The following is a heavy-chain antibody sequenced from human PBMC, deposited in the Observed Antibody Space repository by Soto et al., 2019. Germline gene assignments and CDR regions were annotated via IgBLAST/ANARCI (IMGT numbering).Heavy chain of an antibody. CDR1: GGSVSDKTYY. J-gene: IGHJ4*02. D-gene: IGHD3-22*01. CDR2: IYYSGTT. V-gene: IGHV4-61*01. Sequence: PSETLSLTCSVSGGSVSDKTYYWSWIRQSPGKGLEWIGYIYYSGTTNYNPSLKSRVTISVDTSKNQFSLRLDSVTAADTAVYYCARYGMVSTYYYDSSGYYYFDYWGQGTLVTVSS. CDR3: ARYGMVSTYYYDSSGYYYFDY.